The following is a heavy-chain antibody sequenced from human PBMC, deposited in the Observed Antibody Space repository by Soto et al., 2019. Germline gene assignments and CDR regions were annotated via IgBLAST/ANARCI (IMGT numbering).Heavy chain of an antibody. J-gene: IGHJ5*02. V-gene: IGHV4-31*03. Sequence: SETLSLTCTVSGGSITSGGYYWSWLRQLPGKGLEWIGYIYYTGITYYNPSLKSRVTISVDTSKNQFFVKLSSVTAADTAVYYCAQREGAVQGWFDPWGQGTLITVSS. CDR1: GGSITSGGYY. CDR3: AQREGAVQGWFDP. D-gene: IGHD1-1*01. CDR2: IYYTGIT.